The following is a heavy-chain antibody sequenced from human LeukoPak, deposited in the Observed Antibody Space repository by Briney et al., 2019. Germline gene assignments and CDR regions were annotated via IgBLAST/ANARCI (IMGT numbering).Heavy chain of an antibody. CDR3: ARASGDSSSWDRAFDI. CDR1: GVSISSYY. J-gene: IGHJ3*02. D-gene: IGHD6-13*01. V-gene: IGHV4-59*01. Sequence: SETLSLTCTVSGVSISSYYWSWIRQPPGKGLEWIGYIYYSGSTNYNPSLKSRVTISVDTSKNQFSLKLSSVTAADTAVYYCARASGDSSSWDRAFDIWGQGTMVTVSS. CDR2: IYYSGST.